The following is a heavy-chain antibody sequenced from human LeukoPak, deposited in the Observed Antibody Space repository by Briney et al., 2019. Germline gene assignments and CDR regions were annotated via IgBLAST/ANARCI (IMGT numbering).Heavy chain of an antibody. V-gene: IGHV5-10-1*01. Sequence: GESLKTSCKGSGYSFTSYWISWVRQMPGKGLEWMGRIDPSDSYTNYSPSFQGHVTISADKSISTAYLQWSSLKASDTAMYYCARVVCSGGSCYTYLLDYWGQGTLVTVSS. CDR1: GYSFTSYW. CDR3: ARVVCSGGSCYTYLLDY. D-gene: IGHD2-15*01. J-gene: IGHJ4*02. CDR2: IDPSDSYT.